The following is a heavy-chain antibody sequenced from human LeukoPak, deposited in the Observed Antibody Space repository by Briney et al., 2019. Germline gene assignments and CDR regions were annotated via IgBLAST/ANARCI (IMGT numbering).Heavy chain of an antibody. CDR3: AKDLKDYYDSSGYYYLDAFDI. J-gene: IGHJ3*02. Sequence: ASVKVSCKASGYTFTNYYIHWVRQAPGQGLEWMGLINPGGGNTNYAQNFQGRVTMTTDTSTSTAYMELRSLRSDDTAVYYCAKDLKDYYDSSGYYYLDAFDIWGQGTMVTVSS. V-gene: IGHV1-46*01. CDR1: GYTFTNYY. D-gene: IGHD3-22*01. CDR2: INPGGGNT.